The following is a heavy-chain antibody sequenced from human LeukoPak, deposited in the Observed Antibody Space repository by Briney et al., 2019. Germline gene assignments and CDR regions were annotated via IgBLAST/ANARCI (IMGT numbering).Heavy chain of an antibody. D-gene: IGHD3-16*01. CDR3: VKDSYGPDN. J-gene: IGHJ4*02. V-gene: IGHV3-30*02. CDR1: GFTFRDFG. Sequence: GGSLRLSCAASGFTFRDFGMEWVRQAPGKGLEWVAFIRHDGSNTYYGDSVKVRFTISRDNSKNTLDLQMNSLTAEDTAMYYCVKDSYGPDNWGQGTLVTVSS. CDR2: IRHDGSNT.